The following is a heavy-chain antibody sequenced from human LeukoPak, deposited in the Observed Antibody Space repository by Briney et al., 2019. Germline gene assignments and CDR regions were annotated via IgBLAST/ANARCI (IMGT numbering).Heavy chain of an antibody. V-gene: IGHV5-51*01. J-gene: IGHJ4*02. CDR3: ARGLIASRRGIMDY. CDR2: IYPGDSDT. Sequence: GESLKISCKGSGYSFTSYWIGWVRQMPGKGLEWMGSIYPGDSDTRYSPSFQGQATISADKSISTAYLQWSSLKASDTATYYCARGLIASRRGIMDYWGQGTLVTVSS. D-gene: IGHD6-6*01. CDR1: GYSFTSYW.